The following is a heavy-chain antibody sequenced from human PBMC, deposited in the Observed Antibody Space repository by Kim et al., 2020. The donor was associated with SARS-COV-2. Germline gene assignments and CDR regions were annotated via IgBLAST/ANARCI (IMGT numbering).Heavy chain of an antibody. CDR3: ARRLSSGWLDY. D-gene: IGHD6-19*01. J-gene: IGHJ4*02. V-gene: IGHV4-39*01. CDR1: GGSISSSSYY. CDR2: IYYSGST. Sequence: SETLSLTCTVSGGSISSSSYYWGWIRQPPGKGLEWIGSIYYSGSTYYNPSLKSRVTISVDTSKNQFSLKLSSVTAADTAVYYCARRLSSGWLDYWGQGTLVTVSS.